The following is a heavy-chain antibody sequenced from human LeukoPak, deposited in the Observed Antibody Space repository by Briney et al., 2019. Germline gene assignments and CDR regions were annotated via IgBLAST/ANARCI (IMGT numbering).Heavy chain of an antibody. CDR2: MNPNSGNT. CDR3: ARGGRDDYGASDAFDI. CDR1: GYTFTSYD. J-gene: IGHJ3*02. D-gene: IGHD4-17*01. V-gene: IGHV1-8*01. Sequence: ASVKVSCKASGYTFTSYDINWVRQATGQGLEWMGWMNPNSGNTGYAQKFQGRVTMTRNTSISTAYMELSSLRSEDTAVYYCARGGRDDYGASDAFDIWGQGTMVTVSS.